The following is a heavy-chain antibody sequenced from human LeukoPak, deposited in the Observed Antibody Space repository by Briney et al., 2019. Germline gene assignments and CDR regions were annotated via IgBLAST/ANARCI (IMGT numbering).Heavy chain of an antibody. CDR1: GGSISSSSYY. CDR3: ASNSGSQPFDY. CDR2: IYYSGST. J-gene: IGHJ4*02. Sequence: RASETLSLTCAVSGGSISSSSYYWGWIRQPPGKGLEWIGYIYYSGSTNYNPSLKSRVTISVDTSKNQFSLKLSSVTAADTAVYYCASNSGSQPFDYWGQGTLVTVSS. D-gene: IGHD1-26*01. V-gene: IGHV4-61*05.